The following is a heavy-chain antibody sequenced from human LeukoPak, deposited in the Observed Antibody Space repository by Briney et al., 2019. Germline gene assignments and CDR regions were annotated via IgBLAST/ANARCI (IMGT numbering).Heavy chain of an antibody. CDR1: GGSISSYY. Sequence: SETLSLTCTVSGGSISSYYWSWIRQPPGKGLEWIGYIYYSGSTNYNPSLKSRVTISVDTSKNQFSLKLSSVTAADTAVYYCARSEWGAFDIWAKGQWSPSLQ. V-gene: IGHV4-59*08. CDR2: IYYSGST. J-gene: IGHJ3*02. D-gene: IGHD3-3*01. CDR3: ARSEWGAFDI.